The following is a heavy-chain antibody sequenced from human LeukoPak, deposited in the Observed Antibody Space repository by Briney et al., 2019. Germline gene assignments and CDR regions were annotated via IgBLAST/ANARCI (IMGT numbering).Heavy chain of an antibody. CDR2: IYYSGST. Sequence: SETLSLTCTVSGGSISSYYWSWIRQPPGKGLEWIGYIYYSGSTNYNPSLKSRVTISVDTSKNQFSLKLSSVTAADTALYYCARDLGSGYMDVRGKGTTVTVSS. D-gene: IGHD7-27*01. J-gene: IGHJ6*03. CDR1: GGSISSYY. V-gene: IGHV4-59*01. CDR3: ARDLGSGYMDV.